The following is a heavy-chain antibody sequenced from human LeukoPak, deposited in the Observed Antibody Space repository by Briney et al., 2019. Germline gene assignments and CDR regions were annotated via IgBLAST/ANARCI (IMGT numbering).Heavy chain of an antibody. V-gene: IGHV4-59*01. CDR3: ARGRGYYYYYYMDV. Sequence: PSETLSLTCAVYGGSFSGYYWSWIRQPPGKGLEWIGYIYYSGSTNYNPSLKSRVTISVDTSKNQFSLKLSSVIAADTAVYYCARGRGYYYYYYMDVWGKGTTVTVSS. CDR1: GGSFSGYY. CDR2: IYYSGST. J-gene: IGHJ6*03.